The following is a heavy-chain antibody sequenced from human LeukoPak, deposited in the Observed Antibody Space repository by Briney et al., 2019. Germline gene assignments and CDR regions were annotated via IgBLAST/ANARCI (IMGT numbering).Heavy chain of an antibody. CDR3: AREEVGATTQTSWFDP. V-gene: IGHV4-34*01. CDR1: GGSFSGYY. CDR2: INHSGST. D-gene: IGHD1-26*01. Sequence: SETLSLTCGVYGGSFSGYYWSWIRQPPGKGLEWIGEINHSGSTNYNPSLKSRVTISVDTSKNQFSLKLSSVTAADTAVYYCAREEVGATTQTSWFDPWGQGTLVTVSS. J-gene: IGHJ5*02.